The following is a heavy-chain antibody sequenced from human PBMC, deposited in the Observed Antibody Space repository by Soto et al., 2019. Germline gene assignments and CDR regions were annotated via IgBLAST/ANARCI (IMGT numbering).Heavy chain of an antibody. Sequence: PGESLKISCKGSGYSFTSYWIGWVRQMPGKGLEWMGIIYPGDSDTRYSPSFQGQVTISADKSISTAYLQWSSLKASDTAMYYCARHGDTAMAYYYYGMDVWGQGTTVTVSS. D-gene: IGHD5-18*01. CDR1: GYSFTSYW. V-gene: IGHV5-51*01. J-gene: IGHJ6*02. CDR2: IYPGDSDT. CDR3: ARHGDTAMAYYYYGMDV.